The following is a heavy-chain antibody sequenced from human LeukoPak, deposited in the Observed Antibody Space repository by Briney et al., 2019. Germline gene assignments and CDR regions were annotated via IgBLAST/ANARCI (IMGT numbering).Heavy chain of an antibody. CDR2: INHSGST. V-gene: IGHV4-34*01. CDR3: ASSGSVWGSYRYPSIDY. D-gene: IGHD3-16*02. CDR1: GGSFSGYY. J-gene: IGHJ4*02. Sequence: PSETLSLTCAVYGGSFSGYYWSWIRQPPGKGLEWIGEINHSGSTNYNPSLKSRVTISVATSKNQFSLKLSSVTAADPAVYYCASSGSVWGSYRYPSIDYWGQGTLVTVSS.